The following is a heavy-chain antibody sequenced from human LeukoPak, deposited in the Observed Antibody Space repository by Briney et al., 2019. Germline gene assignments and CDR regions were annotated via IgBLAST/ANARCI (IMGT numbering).Heavy chain of an antibody. CDR1: GYTFTSYY. CDR3: ARGSSGPYYYYYGMDV. CDR2: INPSGGST. Sequence: ASVKVSCKASGYTFTSYYMHWVRQAPGQGLEWMGIINPSGGSTSYAQKFQGRVTMTRDTSTSTVYMELSSLRSEDTAVYYCARGSSGPYYYYYGMDVWGQGTTVTVSS. D-gene: IGHD6-19*01. V-gene: IGHV1-46*01. J-gene: IGHJ6*02.